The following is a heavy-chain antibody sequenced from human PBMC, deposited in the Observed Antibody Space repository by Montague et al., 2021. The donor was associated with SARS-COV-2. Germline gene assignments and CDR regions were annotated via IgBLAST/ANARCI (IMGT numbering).Heavy chain of an antibody. Sequence: SETLSLTCAVSGGSISSSNWWSWVRQPPGKGLEWIGSIYYTGNTXYNPSLKSRVTISVVTSKNHFTLKLSSVTAAETAVYYCARLKRYFDSSGSPSAFDFWGQGTKVTVPS. CDR3: ARLKRYFDSSGSPSAFDF. J-gene: IGHJ3*01. V-gene: IGHV4-39*02. D-gene: IGHD3-22*01. CDR2: IYYTGNT. CDR1: GGSISSSNW.